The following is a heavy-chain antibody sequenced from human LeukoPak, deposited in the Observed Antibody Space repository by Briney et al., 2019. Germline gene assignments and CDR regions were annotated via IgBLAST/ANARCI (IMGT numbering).Heavy chain of an antibody. CDR1: GFTVSSNY. CDR2: IYSGGST. Sequence: GGSLRLSCAASGFTVSSNYMSWVRQAPGKGLAWVSVIYSGGSTYYADSVKGRFTISRHNSKNTLYLQMNSLRAEDTAVHYCARRVDCTNGVCYTPGAFDIWGQGTMVTVSS. CDR3: ARRVDCTNGVCYTPGAFDI. D-gene: IGHD2-8*01. J-gene: IGHJ3*02. V-gene: IGHV3-53*04.